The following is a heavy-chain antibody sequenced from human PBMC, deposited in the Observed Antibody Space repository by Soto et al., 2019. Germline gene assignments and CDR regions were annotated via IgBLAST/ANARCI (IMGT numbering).Heavy chain of an antibody. CDR2: IYPGDSDT. D-gene: IGHD6-6*01. CDR1: GYSFASYW. J-gene: IGHJ6*02. Sequence: GESLKISCQGSGYSFASYWIGWVRQMPGKDLEWMGIIYPGDSDTRYSPSFQGQVTISADKSLRTAYPQWTSLKASDTALYYCARTRSFTLGFYYDGMDVWGQGTTVTVSS. CDR3: ARTRSFTLGFYYDGMDV. V-gene: IGHV5-51*01.